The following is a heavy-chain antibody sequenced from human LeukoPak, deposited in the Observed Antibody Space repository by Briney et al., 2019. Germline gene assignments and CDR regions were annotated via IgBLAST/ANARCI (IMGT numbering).Heavy chain of an antibody. CDR3: ARGGGYDGLYFDY. Sequence: SGGSLRLSCAASGFSFSSYAMSWVRQAPGKGLEWVSAISGSAGSTYSADSVKGRFTISRDNSKNTLYLQMNSLRAEDAAVYYCARGGGYDGLYFDYWGQGTLATVPS. V-gene: IGHV3-23*01. CDR1: GFSFSSYA. D-gene: IGHD6-19*01. CDR2: ISGSAGST. J-gene: IGHJ4*02.